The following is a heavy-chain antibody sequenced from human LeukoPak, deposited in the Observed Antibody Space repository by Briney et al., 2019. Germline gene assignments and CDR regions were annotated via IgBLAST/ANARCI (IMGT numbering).Heavy chain of an antibody. CDR2: INSDGTST. V-gene: IGHV3-74*01. Sequence: GGSLRLSRTVSGFNFDTYWMHWVRQAPGKGLVWVPRINSDGTSTDYADSVKGRFTISRDNARKTLYLHMNSLRDDATALYFCAREDPYSESFDYWGQGTLVTVSS. CDR1: GFNFDTYW. CDR3: AREDPYSESFDY. D-gene: IGHD6-13*01. J-gene: IGHJ4*02.